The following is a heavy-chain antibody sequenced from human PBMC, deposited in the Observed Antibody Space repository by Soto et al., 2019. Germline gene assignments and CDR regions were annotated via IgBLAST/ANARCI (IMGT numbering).Heavy chain of an antibody. Sequence: GASVKVSCKASGYTFTSYAMHWVRQAPGQRLEWMGWINAGNGNTKYSQKFQGRVTITRDTSASTAYMELSSLRSEDTAVYYCARDSRIAAAGILFYFDYWGQGTLVTVS. CDR3: ARDSRIAAAGILFYFDY. CDR1: GYTFTSYA. D-gene: IGHD6-13*01. J-gene: IGHJ4*02. CDR2: INAGNGNT. V-gene: IGHV1-3*01.